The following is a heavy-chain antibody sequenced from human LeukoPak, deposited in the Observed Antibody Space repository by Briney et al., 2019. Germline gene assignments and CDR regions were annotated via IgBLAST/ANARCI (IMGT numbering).Heavy chain of an antibody. J-gene: IGHJ3*02. CDR1: GFTFSSYA. CDR2: ISGSGGST. Sequence: GGSLRLSCAASGFTFSSYAMSWVRQAPGKGLEWVSAISGSGGSTYYADSVKGRFTISRDNSKNTLYPQMNSLRAEDTAVYYCAKVLSIAAAGTLTFDAFDIRGQGTMVTVSS. D-gene: IGHD6-13*01. CDR3: AKVLSIAAAGTLTFDAFDI. V-gene: IGHV3-23*01.